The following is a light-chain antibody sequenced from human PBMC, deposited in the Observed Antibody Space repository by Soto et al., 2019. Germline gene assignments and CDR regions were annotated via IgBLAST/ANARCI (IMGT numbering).Light chain of an antibody. CDR1: QSISSY. CDR2: GAS. CDR3: QQSYSSPWT. J-gene: IGKJ1*01. Sequence: DIQMTQSPSSLSASVGDRVTITCRASQSISSYLNWYQQRPGKAPKVLIYGASSLQSGVPSRFSGSGSGTDFTLTISSLQTEDSATYYCQQSYSSPWTFDQGTKVEIK. V-gene: IGKV1-39*01.